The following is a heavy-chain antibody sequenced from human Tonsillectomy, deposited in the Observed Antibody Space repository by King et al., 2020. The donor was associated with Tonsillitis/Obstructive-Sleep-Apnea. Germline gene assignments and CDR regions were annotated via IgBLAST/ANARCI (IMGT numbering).Heavy chain of an antibody. J-gene: IGHJ4*02. CDR1: GGPFNGYY. CDR2: VNHSGNT. V-gene: IGHV4-34*01. CDR3: ARGYPAYYFGS. D-gene: IGHD2-2*02. Sequence: VQLQQWGAGLLKPSETLSLSCAVYGGPFNGYYWTWIRQPPGKGLEWIGEVNHSGNTNYNPSLKSRLTISVDTSKNQFSLTLSSVTAADTAVYYCARGYPAYYFGSWGQGTLGTVSS.